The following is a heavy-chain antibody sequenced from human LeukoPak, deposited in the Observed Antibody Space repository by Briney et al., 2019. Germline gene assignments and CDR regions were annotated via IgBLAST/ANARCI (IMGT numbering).Heavy chain of an antibody. CDR1: GFTFSSYA. D-gene: IGHD2-15*01. V-gene: IGHV3-23*01. Sequence: PGGSLRLSCAASGFTFSSYATSWVRQAPGKGLEWVSVISDSGTASYYADSVKGRFTISRDNSKNTLYLQMNSLRVEDTAVYHCAKGTSGSCYSGIDYWGQGSLVTVSS. J-gene: IGHJ4*02. CDR3: AKGTSGSCYSGIDY. CDR2: ISDSGTAS.